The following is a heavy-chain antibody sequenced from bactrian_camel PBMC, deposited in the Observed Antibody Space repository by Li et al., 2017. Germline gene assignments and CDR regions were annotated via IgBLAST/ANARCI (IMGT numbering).Heavy chain of an antibody. CDR2: LFTRDAST. D-gene: IGHD5*01. CDR3: AASLGKTYCHAAFFLSRLRPNFGS. Sequence: HVQLVESGGGSVQAGGSLRLSCAASLNPDSDYCLGWFRQIRGKEREGVALLFTRDASTYYGDSAEGRFTISLDNAKNTLYLQMNNLRAEVTAMYYCAASLGKTYCHAAFFLSRLRPNFGSWGQGTQVTVS. CDR1: LNPDSDYC. V-gene: IGHV3S1*01. J-gene: IGHJ6*01.